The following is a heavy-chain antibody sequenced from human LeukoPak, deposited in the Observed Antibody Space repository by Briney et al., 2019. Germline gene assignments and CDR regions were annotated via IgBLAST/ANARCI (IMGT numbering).Heavy chain of an antibody. J-gene: IGHJ4*02. V-gene: IGHV4-59*01. CDR2: IYYSGST. D-gene: IGHD2-8*01. CDR1: GGFISSYY. Sequence: SETLSLTCTVSGGFISSYYWSWIRQPPGKGLEWIGYIYYSGSTNYNPSLKSRVTISVDTSKNQFSLKLSSVTAADTAVYYCARLLNGYFDYWGQGTLVTVSS. CDR3: ARLLNGYFDY.